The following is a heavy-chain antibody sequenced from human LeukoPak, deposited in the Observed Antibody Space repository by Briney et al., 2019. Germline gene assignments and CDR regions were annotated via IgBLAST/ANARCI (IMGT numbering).Heavy chain of an antibody. V-gene: IGHV3-23*01. CDR1: GFTVSSYY. CDR3: ARGRNWIFDY. D-gene: IGHD1-1*01. J-gene: IGHJ4*02. Sequence: GGSLRLSCAASGFTVSSYYMSWVRQAPGKGLEWVSSITTSGGDAYYADSVKGQFTISRDNSKNTLYLQMNSLRAEDTAIYYCARGRNWIFDYWGQGTLVTVSS. CDR2: ITTSGGDA.